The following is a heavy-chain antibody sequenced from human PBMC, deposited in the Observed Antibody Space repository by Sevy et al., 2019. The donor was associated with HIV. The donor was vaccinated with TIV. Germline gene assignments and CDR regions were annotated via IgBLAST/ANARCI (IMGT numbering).Heavy chain of an antibody. CDR2: ISSSGTTI. D-gene: IGHD2-8*01. J-gene: IGHJ4*01. V-gene: IGHV3-11*01. CDR1: GFTFSDYY. Sequence: GGSLRLSCVVSGFTFSDYYMSWIRQAPGKGMEWISYISSSGTTIYYADSVKGRFTISRDNVYNSLSLLMNCLRSEGKAVYYRARDLLPCINRVCFATNGGLDYWGRGTLVTVSS. CDR3: ARDLLPCINRVCFATNGGLDY.